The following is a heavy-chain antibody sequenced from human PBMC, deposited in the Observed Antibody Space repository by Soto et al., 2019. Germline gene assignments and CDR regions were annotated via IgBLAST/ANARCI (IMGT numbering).Heavy chain of an antibody. V-gene: IGHV3-48*01. J-gene: IGHJ4*02. Sequence: GGSLRLSCAASGFTFSSYSMNWVRQAPGKGLEWVSYISSSSSTIYYADPVKGRFTISRDNAKNSLYLQMNSLRAEDTAVYYCARAVYDFWSGYYEIDYWGQGTLVTVSS. CDR1: GFTFSSYS. CDR2: ISSSSSTI. D-gene: IGHD3-3*01. CDR3: ARAVYDFWSGYYEIDY.